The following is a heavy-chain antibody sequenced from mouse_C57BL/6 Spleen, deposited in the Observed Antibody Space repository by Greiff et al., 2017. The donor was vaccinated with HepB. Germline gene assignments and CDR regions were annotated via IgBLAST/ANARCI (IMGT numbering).Heavy chain of an antibody. CDR2: ISDGGSYT. CDR3: ARGERGDYFDY. CDR1: GFTFSSYA. J-gene: IGHJ2*01. Sequence: EVKLQESGGGLVKPGGSLKLSCAASGFTFSSYAMSWVRQTPEKRLEWVATISDGGSYTYYPDNVKGRFTISRDNAKNNLYLQMSHLKSEDTAMYYCARGERGDYFDYWGQGTTLTVSS. V-gene: IGHV5-4*03.